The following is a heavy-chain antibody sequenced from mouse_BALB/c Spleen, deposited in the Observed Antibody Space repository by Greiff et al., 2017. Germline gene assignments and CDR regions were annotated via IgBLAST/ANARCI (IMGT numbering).Heavy chain of an antibody. J-gene: IGHJ2*01. CDR2: ISSGGSYT. Sequence: EVKLMESGGGLVKPGGSLKLSCAASGFTFSSYTMSWVRQTPEKRLEWVATISSGGSYTYYPDSVKGRFTISRDNAKNTLYLQMSSLKSEDTAMYYCTRDGGWGQGTTLTVSS. CDR1: GFTFSSYT. CDR3: TRDGG. V-gene: IGHV5-6-4*01.